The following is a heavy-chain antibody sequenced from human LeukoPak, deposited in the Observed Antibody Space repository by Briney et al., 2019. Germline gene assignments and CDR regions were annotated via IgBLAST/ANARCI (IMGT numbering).Heavy chain of an antibody. CDR3: AKDPGDYGDYGY. Sequence: GGSLRLSCAASGFTLSSYGMHWVRQAPGKGLEWVAFIRYDGSNKYYADSVKGRFTISRDNSKNTLYLQMNSLRAEDTAVYYCAKDPGDYGDYGYWGQGTLVTVSS. CDR1: GFTLSSYG. J-gene: IGHJ4*02. V-gene: IGHV3-30*02. CDR2: IRYDGSNK. D-gene: IGHD4-17*01.